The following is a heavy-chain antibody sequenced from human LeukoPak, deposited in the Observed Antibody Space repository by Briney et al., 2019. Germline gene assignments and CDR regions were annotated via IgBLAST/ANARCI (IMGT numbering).Heavy chain of an antibody. CDR1: GGSFSGYY. V-gene: IGHV4-34*01. D-gene: IGHD6-19*01. J-gene: IGHJ4*02. Sequence: SETLSLTCAVYGGSFSGYYWSWIRQPPGKGLEWIGEINHSGSTNYNPSLKSRVTISVDTSKNQFSLKLSSVTAADTAVYYCARASARGIAVAGTGGRPTIHDDYWGQGTLVTVSS. CDR2: INHSGST. CDR3: ARASARGIAVAGTGGRPTIHDDY.